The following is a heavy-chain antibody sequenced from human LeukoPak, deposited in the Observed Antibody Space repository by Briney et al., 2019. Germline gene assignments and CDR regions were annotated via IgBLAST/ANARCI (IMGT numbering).Heavy chain of an antibody. D-gene: IGHD6-13*01. V-gene: IGHV4-39*07. J-gene: IGHJ6*03. Sequence: SETLSLTCTVSGGSISTSSYYWGWIRQPPGKGLEWIGSIYYRGTTYYHPSLKSRVTISLDTSKNQFSLRLTSVTAADTAVYYCAGAYSSSWYYYYMDVWGKGTTVTVSS. CDR2: IYYRGTT. CDR1: GGSISTSSYY. CDR3: AGAYSSSWYYYYMDV.